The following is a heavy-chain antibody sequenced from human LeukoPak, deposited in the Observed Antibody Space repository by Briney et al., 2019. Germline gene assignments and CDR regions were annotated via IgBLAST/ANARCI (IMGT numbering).Heavy chain of an antibody. CDR3: ARAPVPARVVVPNWFDP. CDR2: INPNSGGT. J-gene: IGHJ5*02. Sequence: ASVKVSCKASGYTFTGYYMHWVRQAPGQGLEWMGWINPNSGGTNYAQKFQGRVTMTRDTSISTAYMELSRLRSDDTAVYYCARAPVPARVVVPNWFDPWGQGTLVTVSS. CDR1: GYTFTGYY. D-gene: IGHD2-15*01. V-gene: IGHV1-2*02.